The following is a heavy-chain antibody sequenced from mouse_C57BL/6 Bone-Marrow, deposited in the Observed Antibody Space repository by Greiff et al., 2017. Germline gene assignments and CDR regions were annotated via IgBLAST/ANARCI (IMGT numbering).Heavy chain of an antibody. CDR1: GFSLTSYG. CDR3: ATSPRYYGSIYWYFDV. Sequence: VMLVASGPGLVQPSQSLSITCTVSGFSLTSYGVHWVRQSPGKGLEWLGVIWRGGSTDYNAAFMSRLSITKDNSKRQVFCKMKSLQADDTAIYYCATSPRYYGSIYWYFDVWGTETTVTVSS. CDR2: IWRGGST. V-gene: IGHV2-5*01. D-gene: IGHD1-1*01. J-gene: IGHJ1*03.